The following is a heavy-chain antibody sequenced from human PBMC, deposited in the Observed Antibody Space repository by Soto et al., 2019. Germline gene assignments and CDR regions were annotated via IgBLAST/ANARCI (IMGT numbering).Heavy chain of an antibody. J-gene: IGHJ4*02. V-gene: IGHV4-30-2*01. CDR2: IYHSGST. CDR1: GGSISSGGYS. CDR3: ARAGYYDSRGLDY. D-gene: IGHD3-22*01. Sequence: SETLSLTCAVSGGSISSGGYSWSWIRRPPGKGLEWIGYIYHSGSTYYNPSLKSRVTISVDRSKNQFSLKLSSVTAADTAVYYCARAGYYDSRGLDYWGQGTLVTVSS.